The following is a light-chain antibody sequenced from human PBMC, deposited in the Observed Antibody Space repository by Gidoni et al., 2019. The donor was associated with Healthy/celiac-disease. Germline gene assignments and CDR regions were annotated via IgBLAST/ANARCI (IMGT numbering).Light chain of an antibody. CDR3: QQSYSTPPWT. J-gene: IGKJ1*01. Sequence: DIQMTQSPSSLSASVGDRVTITCRASQRISSYLNWYQQKPGKAPKLLIYAAYSLQSGVPSRFSGSGSGTDFTLTISSLQPEDFATYYCQQSYSTPPWTFXXXTKVEIK. CDR1: QRISSY. V-gene: IGKV1-39*01. CDR2: AAY.